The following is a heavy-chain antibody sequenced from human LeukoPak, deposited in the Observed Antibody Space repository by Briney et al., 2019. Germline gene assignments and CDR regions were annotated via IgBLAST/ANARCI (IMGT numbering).Heavy chain of an antibody. CDR3: ASRPRADMGPLDY. J-gene: IGHJ4*02. CDR2: ITGDGTRT. V-gene: IGHV3-23*01. D-gene: IGHD1-14*01. CDR1: GFTFSTCA. Sequence: GGSLRLSCAASGFTFSTCAMPWVRQAPGKGLEWVASITGDGTRTYYTDSVKGRFTISRDNSKNTLYLQMNSPTADETAIYYCASRPRADMGPLDYWGQGTLVTVSP.